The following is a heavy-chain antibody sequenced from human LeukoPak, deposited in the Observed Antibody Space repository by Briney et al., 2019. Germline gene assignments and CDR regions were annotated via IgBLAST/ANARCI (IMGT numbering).Heavy chain of an antibody. V-gene: IGHV4-31*03. CDR2: IYYSGST. CDR1: GGSISSGGYY. CDR3: ARDQGSGWYGDYFDY. D-gene: IGHD6-19*01. Sequence: SQTLSLTCTVSGGSISSGGYYWSWIRQHPGKGLEWNGYIYYSGSTYYNPSLKSRVTISVDTSKNQFSLKLSSVTAADTAVYYCARDQGSGWYGDYFDYWGQGTLVTVSS. J-gene: IGHJ4*02.